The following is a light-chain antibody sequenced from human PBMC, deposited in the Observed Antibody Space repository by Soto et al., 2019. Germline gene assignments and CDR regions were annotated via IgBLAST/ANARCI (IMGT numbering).Light chain of an antibody. Sequence: QLVLTQSPSASASLGASVKRTCTQSRGHSSYAIAWHQQQPDKGPRYVMKGNSDGSHSKGDRIPDRVSGSSSGAERYLTVSSLQAEDEADYYCQTWGTGVVFGGGTKLTVL. J-gene: IGLJ2*01. CDR3: QTWGTGVV. CDR1: RGHSSYA. CDR2: GNSDGSH. V-gene: IGLV4-69*01.